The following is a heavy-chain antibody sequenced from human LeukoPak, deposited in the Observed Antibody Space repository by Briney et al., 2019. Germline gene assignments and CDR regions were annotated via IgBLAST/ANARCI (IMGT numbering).Heavy chain of an antibody. J-gene: IGHJ6*03. Sequence: GGSLRLSCAASGFTFSSYWMSWVRQAPGKGLEWVANIKQDGSEKYYVDSVKGRFTISRDNAKNSLYLQMNSLRAEDTAVYYCARGYYDSSGYTNYDYYYYMDVWGKGTTVTVSS. D-gene: IGHD3-22*01. V-gene: IGHV3-7*01. CDR1: GFTFSSYW. CDR2: IKQDGSEK. CDR3: ARGYYDSSGYTNYDYYYYMDV.